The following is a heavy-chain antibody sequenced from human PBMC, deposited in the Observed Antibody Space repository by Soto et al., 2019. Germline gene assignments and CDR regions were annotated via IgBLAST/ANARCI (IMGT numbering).Heavy chain of an antibody. V-gene: IGHV3-30*18. CDR3: ANELRGYSYCYDY. Sequence: QVQLVESGGGVVQPGRSLRLSCAASGFTFSSYGMHWVRQAPGKGLEWVAVISYDGSNKYYAVSVKGRFTISRDNSKHTLYLQMNSLRAEDTAVYYFANELRGYSYCYDYWGQGTLVTFSS. CDR2: ISYDGSNK. CDR1: GFTFSSYG. D-gene: IGHD5-18*01. J-gene: IGHJ4*02.